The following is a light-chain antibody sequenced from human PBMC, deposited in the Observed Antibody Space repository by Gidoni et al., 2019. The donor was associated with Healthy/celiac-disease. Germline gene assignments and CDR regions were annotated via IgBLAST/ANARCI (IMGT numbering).Light chain of an antibody. CDR1: QSVSSSY. Sequence: EIVLTQSPGTLSLSPGERATLSCRASQSVSSSYLAWYQQKPGQAPRLLIYGASSRATGIPDRFSGSGSGTDFTLTISRLEPEDFAVYYCQQYGSSPVAFGQGTKLEIK. CDR2: GAS. J-gene: IGKJ2*01. CDR3: QQYGSSPVA. V-gene: IGKV3-20*01.